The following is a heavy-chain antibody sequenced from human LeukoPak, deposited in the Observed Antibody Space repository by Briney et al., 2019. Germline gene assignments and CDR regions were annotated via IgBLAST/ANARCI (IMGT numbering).Heavy chain of an antibody. Sequence: GGSRSLSGAASGFTFISYSMNWVRQAPGKGLEWVSSISSSSSYIYYADSVRGRFTISRDNAKNSVFLQMDSLRADDTAVYYCVRDRFDYALDYWGQGALVTVSS. V-gene: IGHV3-21*06. D-gene: IGHD4-17*01. CDR1: GFTFISYS. CDR2: ISSSSSYI. CDR3: VRDRFDYALDY. J-gene: IGHJ4*02.